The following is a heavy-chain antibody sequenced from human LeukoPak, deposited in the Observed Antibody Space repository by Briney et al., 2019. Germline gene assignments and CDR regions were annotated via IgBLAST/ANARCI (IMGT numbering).Heavy chain of an antibody. D-gene: IGHD5-12*01. Sequence: GGSLRLSCAASGFTFSSYGMHWVRQAPGKGLEWVSFISGGGINTYYAASVKGRFTISWDTSKNTLFLQMSSLRGDDTAVYYCVKAIVPTTRPFDAWGQGTPVTVSS. CDR2: ISGGGINT. CDR3: VKAIVPTTRPFDA. J-gene: IGHJ4*02. CDR1: GFTFSSYG. V-gene: IGHV3-23*01.